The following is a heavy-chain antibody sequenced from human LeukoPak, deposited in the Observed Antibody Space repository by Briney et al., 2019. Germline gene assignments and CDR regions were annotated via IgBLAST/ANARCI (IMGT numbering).Heavy chain of an antibody. J-gene: IGHJ4*02. CDR1: GYTFTADY. CDR2: FNPNSGDS. CDR3: ARARASAHFDY. V-gene: IGHV1-2*02. D-gene: IGHD1-26*01. Sequence: GASVKVSCKASGYTFTADYIHWMRQAPGQGLEWMGWFNPNSGDSNFAQKFQGRVTMTRDTSTSTAYVELSRLRSDDTAVYYCARARASAHFDYWGQGTLVTVSS.